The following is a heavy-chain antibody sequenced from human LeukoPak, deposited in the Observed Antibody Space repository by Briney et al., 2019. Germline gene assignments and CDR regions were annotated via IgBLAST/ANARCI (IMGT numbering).Heavy chain of an antibody. CDR1: GYTFTSYY. D-gene: IGHD6-19*01. J-gene: IGHJ6*03. CDR2: INASGGST. CDR3: ARDLRYSSGWSASGMDV. Sequence: ASVKVSCKASGYTFTSYYMHWVRQAPGQGLEWMGIINASGGSTSYAQKFQGRVTMTRDMSTSTVYMELSSLRSDDTAVYYCARDLRYSSGWSASGMDVWGKGTTVTISS. V-gene: IGHV1-46*01.